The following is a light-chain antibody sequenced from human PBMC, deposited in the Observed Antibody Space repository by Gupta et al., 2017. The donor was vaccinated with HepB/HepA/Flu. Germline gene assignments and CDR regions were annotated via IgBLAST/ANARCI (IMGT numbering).Light chain of an antibody. CDR1: QSISSW. CDR2: RAS. Sequence: DIKMTKSPSTLSASVGDRVTITCRASQSISSWLAWYQQKPGKAPNLLIYRASSLESGVPSRFSGSGSGTEFTLTISSLQPDDFATYYCQQYNSYSRTFGQGTKVEIK. CDR3: QQYNSYSRT. V-gene: IGKV1-5*03. J-gene: IGKJ1*01.